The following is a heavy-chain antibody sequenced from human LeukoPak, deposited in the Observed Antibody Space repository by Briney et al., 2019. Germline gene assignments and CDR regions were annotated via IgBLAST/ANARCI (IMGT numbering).Heavy chain of an antibody. D-gene: IGHD3-22*01. Sequence: GGSLRLSCAASGFTFSSYAMHWVRQAPGKGLEWVAVISYDGSNKYYADSVKGRFTISRDNSKNTLYLQMNSLRAEDTAVYCCARGKGPSYYYDSSGYLHWGQGTLVTVSS. CDR3: ARGKGPSYYYDSSGYLH. CDR2: ISYDGSNK. V-gene: IGHV3-30-3*01. CDR1: GFTFSSYA. J-gene: IGHJ4*02.